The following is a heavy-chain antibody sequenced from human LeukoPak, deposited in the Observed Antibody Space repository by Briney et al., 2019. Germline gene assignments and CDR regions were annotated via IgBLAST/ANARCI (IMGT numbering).Heavy chain of an antibody. CDR3: ARGLQWLVPRGDAFDI. Sequence: PSETLSLTCAVYGGSFSGYYWSWIRQPPGKGLEWIGEINHSGNTNYNPSLKSRVTISVDTSKNQFSLKLSSVTAADTAVYYCARGLQWLVPRGDAFDIWGQGTMVTVSS. CDR2: INHSGNT. CDR1: GGSFSGYY. J-gene: IGHJ3*02. D-gene: IGHD6-19*01. V-gene: IGHV4-34*01.